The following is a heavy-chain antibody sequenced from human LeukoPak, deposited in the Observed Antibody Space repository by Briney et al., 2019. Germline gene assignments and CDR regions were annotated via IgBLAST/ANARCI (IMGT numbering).Heavy chain of an antibody. V-gene: IGHV4-39*07. CDR3: ARGRSYGSGSYYY. J-gene: IGHJ4*02. D-gene: IGHD3-10*01. CDR1: GGSISSSSYY. Sequence: SETLSLTCTVSGGSISSSSYYWGWIRQPPGKGLEWIGSIYYSGSTYYNPSLKSRVTISVDTSKNQFSLKLSSVTAADTAVYYCARGRSYGSGSYYYWGQGTLVTVSS. CDR2: IYYSGST.